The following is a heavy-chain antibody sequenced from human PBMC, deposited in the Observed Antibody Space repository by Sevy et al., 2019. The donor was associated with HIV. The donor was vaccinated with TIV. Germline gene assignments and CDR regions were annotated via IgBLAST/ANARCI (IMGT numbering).Heavy chain of an antibody. V-gene: IGHV3-21*01. CDR1: GFSFSGYS. CDR3: ARVNCTNGVCFQGYYYYGLDV. J-gene: IGHJ6*02. D-gene: IGHD2-8*01. Sequence: GGSLRRSCAASGFSFSGYSFNWVRQAPGKGLEWVSSIDTSSAYIYYADSVKGRFTISRDNAKNSLYLQMSSLRAEDTAVYFCARVNCTNGVCFQGYYYYGLDVWGQGTTVTVSS. CDR2: IDTSSAYI.